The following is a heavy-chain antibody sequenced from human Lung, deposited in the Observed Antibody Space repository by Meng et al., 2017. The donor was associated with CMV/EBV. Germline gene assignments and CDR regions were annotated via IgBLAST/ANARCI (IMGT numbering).Heavy chain of an antibody. V-gene: IGHV4-38-2*02. J-gene: IGHJ4*02. CDR2: VYKSGTT. CDR3: ARGFHGTVDY. CDR1: GYSINSGYY. Sequence: GSLRLSCTVSGYSINSGYYWGWIRQPPGKGLEWIGSVYKSGTTYYKPSLKSRVTISLETSKNQFSLKLSSVTAADTAVYYCARGFHGTVDYWGQGPLVTVSS.